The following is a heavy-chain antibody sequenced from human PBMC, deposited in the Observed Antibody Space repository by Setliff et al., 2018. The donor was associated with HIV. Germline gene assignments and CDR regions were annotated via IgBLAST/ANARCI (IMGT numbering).Heavy chain of an antibody. Sequence: PSETLSLTCTVSDGSISSTNHYWGWIRQSPGKRLEWTGTVHYSGSTYYNPSLKSRLTISVDTSTNHFSLKLSSVAAADTAVYYCARLVGYYRSDNANYYYMDVWGKGTTVTVSS. D-gene: IGHD3-16*02. V-gene: IGHV4-39*02. J-gene: IGHJ6*03. CDR1: DGSISSTNHY. CDR3: ARLVGYYRSDNANYYYMDV. CDR2: VHYSGST.